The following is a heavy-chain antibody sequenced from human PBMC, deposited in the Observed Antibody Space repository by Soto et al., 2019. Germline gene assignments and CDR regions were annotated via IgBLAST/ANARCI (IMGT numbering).Heavy chain of an antibody. V-gene: IGHV6-1*01. CDR2: TYYRSKWYN. J-gene: IGHJ4*02. CDR1: GDSVSSNSAA. CDR3: ARDRWGSRPLQPPFFFDY. D-gene: IGHD3-16*01. Sequence: SQTLSLTCAISGDSVSSNSAAWNWIRQSPSRGLEWLGRTYYRSKWYNDYAVSVKSRITINPDTSKNQFSLQLNSVTPEDTAVYYCARDRWGSRPLQPPFFFDYWGQGTLVTVSS.